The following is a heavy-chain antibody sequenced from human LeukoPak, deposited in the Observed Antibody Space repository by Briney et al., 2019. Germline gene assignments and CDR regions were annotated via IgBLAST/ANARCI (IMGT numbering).Heavy chain of an antibody. V-gene: IGHV3-23*01. CDR3: AKGNSVTFLNWFNP. D-gene: IGHD3-3*02. CDR2: ISGSGGTT. J-gene: IGHJ5*02. CDR1: GFTFSTYA. Sequence: PGASLRLSCAASGFTFSTYAMTWVRQAPGKGLEWASAISGSGGTTYYADSVKGRFTISRDNSKNTLYLQMDSLRAEDTALYYCAKGNSVTFLNWFNPWGQGTLVTVSS.